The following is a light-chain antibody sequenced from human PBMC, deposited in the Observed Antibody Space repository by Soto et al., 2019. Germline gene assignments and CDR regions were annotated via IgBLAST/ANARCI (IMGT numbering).Light chain of an antibody. CDR1: QSVSSTY. Sequence: EIVLTQSPGTLSLSPGERATLSCRASQSVSSTYLAWYQQKPGQAPRLLIYGVSSRATGIPDRFSGSGSGTDFTLTISRLEPEDFAVYYCQHYGSSRTFGQGTKVDIK. CDR2: GVS. V-gene: IGKV3-20*01. CDR3: QHYGSSRT. J-gene: IGKJ1*01.